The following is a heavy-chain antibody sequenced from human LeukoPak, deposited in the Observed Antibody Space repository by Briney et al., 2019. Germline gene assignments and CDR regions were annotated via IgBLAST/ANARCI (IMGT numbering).Heavy chain of an antibody. V-gene: IGHV4-34*01. CDR2: INHSGST. CDR3: ARGEGGITAVPFDR. Sequence: PSETLSLTCAVYGGSFSGYYWSWLRQPPGKGLEWIGEINHSGSTSYNPSLKSRVTISVDTSKNQFSLKLTSVTAADTAVYYCARGEGGITAVPFDRWGQGTLVTVSS. D-gene: IGHD3-16*01. CDR1: GGSFSGYY. J-gene: IGHJ5*02.